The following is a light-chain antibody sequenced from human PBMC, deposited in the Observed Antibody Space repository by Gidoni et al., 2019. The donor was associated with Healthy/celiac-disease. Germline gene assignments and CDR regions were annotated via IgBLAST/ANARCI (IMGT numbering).Light chain of an antibody. V-gene: IGLV2-11*01. CDR3: CSYAGSYTFVV. J-gene: IGLJ2*01. Sequence: QSALTQPRSVSGSPGQSVTISCTGTSSDVVGYNYVSWYQQHPGKATKRMIYDVSKRPSVVPDRFSGSKSGNTASLTISGLQAEDEADYYCCSYAGSYTFVVFGGGTKLTVL. CDR1: SSDVVGYNY. CDR2: DVS.